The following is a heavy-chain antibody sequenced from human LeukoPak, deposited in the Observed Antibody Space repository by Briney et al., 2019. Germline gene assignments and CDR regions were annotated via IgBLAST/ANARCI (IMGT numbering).Heavy chain of an antibody. CDR2: ISSSGRTI. CDR1: GFTFSSYE. D-gene: IGHD3-10*02. Sequence: WGSLRLSCAASGFTFSSYEMNWVRQAPGKGLEGVSYISSSGRTIYYADSVKGRFTISRDNGKNSLYLQMNSLRAEDTAVYYCAELGITMIGGVWGKGTTVTISS. CDR3: AELGITMIGGV. J-gene: IGHJ6*04. V-gene: IGHV3-48*03.